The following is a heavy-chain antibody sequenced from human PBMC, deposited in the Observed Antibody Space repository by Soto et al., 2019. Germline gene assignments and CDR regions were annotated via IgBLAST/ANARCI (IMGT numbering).Heavy chain of an antibody. CDR1: GFIFTRYW. V-gene: IGHV3-7*02. CDR2: IKQDGSEK. J-gene: IGHJ1*01. Sequence: GGSLRLSCAASGFIFTRYWMTWVRQAPGKGLEWVANIKQDGSEKYYVDSLKGRFTISRDNSKNTLYLQMNSLRAEDTAVYYCARAVVTSAEYFQHWGQGTLVTVSS. CDR3: ARAVVTSAEYFQH. D-gene: IGHD2-21*02.